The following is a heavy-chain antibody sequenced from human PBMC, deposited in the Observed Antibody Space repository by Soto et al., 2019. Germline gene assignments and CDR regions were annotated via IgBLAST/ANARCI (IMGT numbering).Heavy chain of an antibody. CDR1: GFTFSSYA. CDR2: ISGSGGST. J-gene: IGHJ4*02. V-gene: IGHV3-23*01. Sequence: PGGSLRLSCAASGFTFSSYAMSWVRQAPGQGLEWVSSISGSGGSTYYADSVKGRFTLSRDNSKNTLYPQMNSLRAEDTAVYYCAKPRGAYGSGSYDHGLDYFDYWGQGTLVTVSS. CDR3: AKPRGAYGSGSYDHGLDYFDY. D-gene: IGHD3-10*01.